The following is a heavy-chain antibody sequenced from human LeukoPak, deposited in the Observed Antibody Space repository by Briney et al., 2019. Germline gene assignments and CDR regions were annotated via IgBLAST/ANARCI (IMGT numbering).Heavy chain of an antibody. CDR2: IRGSGGST. V-gene: IGHV3-23*01. CDR3: AKDRGSTPYDY. Sequence: AGGSLRLSCAASGFTFSSYSMSWVRQAPGKGLEWVSAIRGSGGSTYYADSVTGRFTISRDNSKNTLYLKMNSLRAEDTAVYYCAKDRGSTPYDYWGQGTLVTVSS. D-gene: IGHD2/OR15-2a*01. CDR1: GFTFSSYS. J-gene: IGHJ4*02.